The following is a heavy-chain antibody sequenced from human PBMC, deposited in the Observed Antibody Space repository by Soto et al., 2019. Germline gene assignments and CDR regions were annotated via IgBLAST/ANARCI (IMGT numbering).Heavy chain of an antibody. D-gene: IGHD4-17*01. CDR2: IFYSGST. V-gene: IGHV4-39*01. CDR3: ARHHTVYSYYYYMDV. Sequence: SETLSLTCTVSCGSVSTYYWGWIRQPPGKGLEWIGTIFYSGSTYYNPPLKSRVTIYVDTSKNKFSLKLNSVTAADTAVYYCARHHTVYSYYYYMDVWGKGTTVTVSS. J-gene: IGHJ6*03. CDR1: CGSVSTYY.